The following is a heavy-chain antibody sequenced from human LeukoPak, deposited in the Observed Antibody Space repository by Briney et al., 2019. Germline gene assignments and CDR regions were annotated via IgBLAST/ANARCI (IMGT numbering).Heavy chain of an antibody. Sequence: SETLSLTCTVSRGSITDNYWSWIRQPPGKGPEWIGYVYYSGGGTNYNPSLKSRVTISVDTSKNHFSLKLGSVTAADTAVYYCARGNSSGWYGGFDYWGQGILVTVFS. CDR3: ARGNSSGWYGGFDY. D-gene: IGHD6-19*01. CDR1: RGSITDNY. J-gene: IGHJ4*02. V-gene: IGHV4-59*01. CDR2: VYYSGGGT.